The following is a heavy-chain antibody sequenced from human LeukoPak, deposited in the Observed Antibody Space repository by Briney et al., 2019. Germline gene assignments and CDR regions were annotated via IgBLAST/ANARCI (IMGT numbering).Heavy chain of an antibody. CDR2: MNPNSGNT. D-gene: IGHD2-2*02. Sequence: ASVKVSCKASGYTFTSYDINWVRQATGQGLEWMGWMNPNSGNTGYAQKFQGRVTMTRNTSISTAYMELSSLRSEDTAVYYCAREQPRYCSSTSCYIHRDFDYWGQGTLVTVSS. CDR3: AREQPRYCSSTSCYIHRDFDY. CDR1: GYTFTSYD. V-gene: IGHV1-8*01. J-gene: IGHJ4*02.